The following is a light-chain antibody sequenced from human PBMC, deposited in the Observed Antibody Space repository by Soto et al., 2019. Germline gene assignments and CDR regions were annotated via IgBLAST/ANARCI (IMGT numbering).Light chain of an antibody. V-gene: IGKV3-15*01. CDR1: QTVLSN. CDR2: GAS. J-gene: IGKJ5*01. CDR3: QQYNNWPIP. Sequence: EIVCNQSTTSLAVAPGERGTLCCRARQTVLSNLAWYQQKPGQAPRLLIYGASTRATGIPARFSGSGSGTEFALTLSSLQSEDFAVYYCQQYNNWPIPFGQGPRRENK.